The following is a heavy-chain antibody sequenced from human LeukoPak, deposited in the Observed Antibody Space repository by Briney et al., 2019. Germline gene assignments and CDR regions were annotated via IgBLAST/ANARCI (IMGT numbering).Heavy chain of an antibody. CDR3: ARGESRIYY. CDR1: GFTFSNYW. D-gene: IGHD1-14*01. Sequence: PGGSLRLSCAASGFTFSNYWMSWVRQAPGKGLEWVANIKQDGSEKYYVDSVKGRFTISRDNAKNSLYLQVNSLRAEDTAVYYCARGESRIYYWGQGTLVTVSS. V-gene: IGHV3-7*01. CDR2: IKQDGSEK. J-gene: IGHJ4*02.